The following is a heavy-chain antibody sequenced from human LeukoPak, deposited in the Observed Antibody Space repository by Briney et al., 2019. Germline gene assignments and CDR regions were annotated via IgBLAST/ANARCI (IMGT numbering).Heavy chain of an antibody. CDR3: ARVSITMVRGVTSYYFDY. CDR1: GYTFTSYD. V-gene: IGHV1-8*01. Sequence: ASVKVSCKASGYTFTSYDINWVRQATGQGLEWMGWMNPNSGNTGYAQKFQGRVTMTRNTSISTAYMELSSLRSEDTAVYYCARVSITMVRGVTSYYFDYWGQGTLVTVSS. D-gene: IGHD3-10*01. J-gene: IGHJ4*02. CDR2: MNPNSGNT.